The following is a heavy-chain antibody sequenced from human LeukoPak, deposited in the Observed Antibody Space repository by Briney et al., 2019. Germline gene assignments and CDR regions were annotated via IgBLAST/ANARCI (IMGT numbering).Heavy chain of an antibody. J-gene: IGHJ4*02. CDR1: GGSFSGYY. CDR2: INHSGST. Sequence: SETLSLTCAVYGGSFSGYYWSWIRQPPGKGLEWIGEINHSGSTNYNPSLKSRVTISVDTSKNQFSLKLSSVTAADTAVYYCARLRRVGLAAAGTGDYWGQGTLVTVSS. D-gene: IGHD6-13*01. CDR3: ARLRRVGLAAAGTGDY. V-gene: IGHV4-34*01.